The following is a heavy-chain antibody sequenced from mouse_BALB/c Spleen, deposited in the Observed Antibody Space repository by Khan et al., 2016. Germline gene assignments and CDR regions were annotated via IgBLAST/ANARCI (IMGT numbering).Heavy chain of an antibody. J-gene: IGHJ4*01. CDR1: GYTFTSYW. CDR3: AKGGRAMDY. CDR2: IYPGDGDT. Sequence: QVQLKQSGAELARPGASVKLSCKASGYTFTSYWMQWVKQRPGQGLEWIGAIYPGDGDTRYTQKFKGKATLTADKSSNTAYMQLSSLASEDSAVYYGAKGGRAMDYWGQGTSVTVSS. V-gene: IGHV1-87*01.